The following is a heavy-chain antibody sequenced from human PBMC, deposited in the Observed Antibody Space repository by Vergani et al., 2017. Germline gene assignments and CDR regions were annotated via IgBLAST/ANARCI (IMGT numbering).Heavy chain of an antibody. CDR1: GFALNRHA. CDR2: ISFDGTNE. CDR3: VRDRGLCAGGRYSTEAWDY. V-gene: IGHV3-30-3*01. Sequence: QVQLVESGGGVVQPGTSLRLSCVVSGFALNRHAMYWVRQAPGKGLEWVVGISFDGTNEYYPDLVKGRFTISRDIAKNTLYLQVRSLRLEDTGVYHCVRDRGLCAGGRYSTEAWDYWGQGTPVTVSS. D-gene: IGHD6-19*01. J-gene: IGHJ4*02.